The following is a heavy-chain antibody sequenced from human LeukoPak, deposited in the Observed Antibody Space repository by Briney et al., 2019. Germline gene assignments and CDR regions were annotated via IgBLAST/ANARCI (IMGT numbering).Heavy chain of an antibody. CDR3: ARLGYCSSTSGSGGEYYYYYMDV. J-gene: IGHJ6*03. D-gene: IGHD2-2*01. Sequence: SETLSLTCTVSGGSISSSSYYWGWIRQPPGKGLEWIGSIYYSGSTYYNPSLKSRVTISVDTSKNQFSLKLSSVTAADTAVYYCARLGYCSSTSGSGGEYYYYYMDVWGKGTTVTISS. V-gene: IGHV4-39*01. CDR2: IYYSGST. CDR1: GGSISSSSYY.